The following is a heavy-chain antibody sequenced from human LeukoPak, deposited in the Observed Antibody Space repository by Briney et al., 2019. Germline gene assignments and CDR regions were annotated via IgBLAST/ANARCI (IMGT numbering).Heavy chain of an antibody. CDR3: ARELWFGELVDY. D-gene: IGHD3-10*01. CDR2: INPNSGGT. CDR1: GYTFTGYY. V-gene: IGHV1-2*02. J-gene: IGHJ4*02. Sequence: ASVKVSCKASGYTFTGYYMHWVRQAPGQGLEWMGWINPNSGGTNYAQKFQGSVTMTRDTSISTAYMALSRLRSDDTAVYSCARELWFGELVDYWGQGTLVTVSS.